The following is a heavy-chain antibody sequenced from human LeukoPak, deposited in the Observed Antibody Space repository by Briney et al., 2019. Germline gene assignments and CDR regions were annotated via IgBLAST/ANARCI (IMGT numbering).Heavy chain of an antibody. CDR1: GDSISSRSYY. CDR3: ARARTDYDILTGYFHYYYMDV. J-gene: IGHJ6*03. V-gene: IGHV4-61*05. D-gene: IGHD3-9*01. Sequence: SETLSLTCTVSGDSISSRSYYWGWIRQPPGKGLEWIGYIYYSGSTNYNPSLKSRVTISVDTSKNQFSLKLSSVTAADTAVYYCARARTDYDILTGYFHYYYMDVWGKGTTVTVSS. CDR2: IYYSGST.